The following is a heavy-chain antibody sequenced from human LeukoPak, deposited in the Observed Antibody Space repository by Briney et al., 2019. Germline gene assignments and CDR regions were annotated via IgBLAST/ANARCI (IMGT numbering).Heavy chain of an antibody. CDR3: ARARDYGVIFDY. Sequence: SETLSLTCAVSGGSISSSNWWSWVRQHPGKGLEWIGYIYYSGSTYYNPSLKSRVTISVDTSKNQFSLKLSSVTAADTAVYYCARARDYGVIFDYWGQGTLVTVSS. CDR1: GGSISSSNW. D-gene: IGHD4-17*01. J-gene: IGHJ4*02. V-gene: IGHV4-31*11. CDR2: IYYSGST.